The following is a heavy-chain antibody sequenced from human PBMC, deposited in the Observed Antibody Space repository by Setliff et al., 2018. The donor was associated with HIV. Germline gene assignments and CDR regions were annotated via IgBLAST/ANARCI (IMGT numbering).Heavy chain of an antibody. V-gene: IGHV1-69*10. CDR2: IIPILNVA. J-gene: IGHJ3*02. CDR1: RGTFTTYA. CDR3: ARVLKGYSSSYEAFDI. D-gene: IGHD6-13*01. Sequence: GASVKVSCKTSRGTFTTYALSWVRQAPGQELEWMGGIIPILNVAKYPQKFHGRVTITADKSTSTVYMELSSLRSEDTAMYYCARVLKGYSSSYEAFDIWGQGTKVTVSS.